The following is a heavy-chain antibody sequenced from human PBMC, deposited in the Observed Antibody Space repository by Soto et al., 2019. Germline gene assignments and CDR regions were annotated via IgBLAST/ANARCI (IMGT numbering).Heavy chain of an antibody. J-gene: IGHJ4*02. CDR2: IIPVFGTA. V-gene: IGHV1-69*06. CDR1: GGTFSSYA. D-gene: IGHD3-22*01. CDR3: ASRFRGSSGYDDY. Sequence: QVQLVQSGAEVKKPGSSVKVSCKASGGTFSSYAISWVRQAPGQGLEWMGGIIPVFGTANYAQKLQGRVTISADKSTNTAYMELSSLRSEDTAVYYCASRFRGSSGYDDYWGQGTLVTVSS.